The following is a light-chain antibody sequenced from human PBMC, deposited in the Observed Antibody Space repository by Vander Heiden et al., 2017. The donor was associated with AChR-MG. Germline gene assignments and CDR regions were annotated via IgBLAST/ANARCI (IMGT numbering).Light chain of an antibody. Sequence: EIVLTQSPGTLSLSPGERATLSCRASQSVSSSYLAWYQQKPGQAPRLLIYGASSRATGIPDRFSGSGSRTDFTLTISRLEPEDFAVYYCQQYGSSLRGTFGQGTKVEIK. CDR1: QSVSSSY. CDR3: QQYGSSLRGT. V-gene: IGKV3-20*01. J-gene: IGKJ1*01. CDR2: GAS.